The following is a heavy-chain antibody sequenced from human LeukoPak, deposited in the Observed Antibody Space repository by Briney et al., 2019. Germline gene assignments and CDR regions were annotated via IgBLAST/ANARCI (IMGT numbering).Heavy chain of an antibody. V-gene: IGHV4-59*12. Sequence: SETLSLTCTVSGGSISSYYWSWIRQPPGKGLEWIGYIYYSGSTNYNPSLKSRVTMSVEVSKNQFSLELRSVTAADTAVYYCARVKVLRFLEWFLDFWGQGALVTVSS. J-gene: IGHJ4*02. CDR3: ARVKVLRFLEWFLDF. CDR1: GGSISSYY. CDR2: IYYSGST. D-gene: IGHD3-3*01.